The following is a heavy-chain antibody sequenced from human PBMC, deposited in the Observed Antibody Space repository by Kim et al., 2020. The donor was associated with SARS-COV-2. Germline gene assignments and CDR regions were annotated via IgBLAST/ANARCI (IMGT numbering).Heavy chain of an antibody. CDR2: IIPIFGTA. J-gene: IGHJ4*02. CDR1: GGTFSSYA. CDR3: ARDIGYYYDSSGYYPFDY. V-gene: IGHV1-69*13. D-gene: IGHD3-22*01. Sequence: SVNVSCKASGGTFSSYAISWVRQAPGQGLEWMGGIIPIFGTANYAQKFQGRVTITADESTSTAYMELSSLRSEDTAVYYCARDIGYYYDSSGYYPFDYWGQGTLVTVSS.